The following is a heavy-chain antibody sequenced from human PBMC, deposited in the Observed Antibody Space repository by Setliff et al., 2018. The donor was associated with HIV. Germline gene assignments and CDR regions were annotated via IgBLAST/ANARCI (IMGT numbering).Heavy chain of an antibody. CDR1: GGSVDILN. Sequence: SETLSLTCSVSGGSVDILNLIWIRQRPGKGLECIGYIYSSATTNYNSALESRASISRDTSKNQISLKLRSVTAADTAVYYCARVFPLVTAEDNRFDPWGQGTLVTVS. V-gene: IGHV4-4*08. CDR2: IYSSATT. J-gene: IGHJ5*02. CDR3: ARVFPLVTAEDNRFDP. D-gene: IGHD2-21*02.